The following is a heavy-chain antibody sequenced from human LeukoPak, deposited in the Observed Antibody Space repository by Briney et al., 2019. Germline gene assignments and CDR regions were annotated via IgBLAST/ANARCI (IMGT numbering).Heavy chain of an antibody. D-gene: IGHD3-10*01. J-gene: IGHJ4*02. CDR1: GGSISSSSYY. CDR3: ASFDYYGSGSYYKALGY. V-gene: IGHV4-39*01. Sequence: SETLSLTCTVSGGSISSSSYYWGWICQPPGKGLDWIGSIYYSGSTYYNPSLKSRVTISVDTSKNQFSLKLSSVTAADTAVYYCASFDYYGSGSYYKALGYWGQGTLVTVSS. CDR2: IYYSGST.